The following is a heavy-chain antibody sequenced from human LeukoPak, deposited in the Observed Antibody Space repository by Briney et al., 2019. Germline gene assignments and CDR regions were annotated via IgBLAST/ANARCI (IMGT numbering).Heavy chain of an antibody. V-gene: IGHV3-23*01. CDR2: IGGSGDTT. J-gene: IGHJ4*02. CDR3: AKCSSGSYYSFGYY. CDR1: GFTFSAYA. D-gene: IGHD2-15*01. Sequence: GGSLRLSCAVSGFTFSAYAMAWVRQAPGKGLEWVSSIGGSGDTTYYADSVKGRFTISRDTSKNTLYLQMNSLTAEDAAVYYCAKCSSGSYYSFGYYWGQGTLVTVSS.